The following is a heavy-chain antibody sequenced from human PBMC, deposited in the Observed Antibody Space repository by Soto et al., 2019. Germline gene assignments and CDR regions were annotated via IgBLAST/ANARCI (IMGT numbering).Heavy chain of an antibody. J-gene: IGHJ4*02. D-gene: IGHD1-20*01. CDR1: GYTFTSYA. CDR3: ARVWDNWNPGFDY. Sequence: GKVSCKASGYTFTSYAMHWVRQAPGQRLEWMGWINAGNGNTKYSQKFQGRVTITRDTSASTAYMELSSLRSEDTAVYYCARVWDNWNPGFDYWGQGTLVTVSS. CDR2: INAGNGNT. V-gene: IGHV1-3*01.